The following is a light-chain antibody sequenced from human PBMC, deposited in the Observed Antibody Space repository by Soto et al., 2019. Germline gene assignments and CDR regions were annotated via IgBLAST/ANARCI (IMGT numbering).Light chain of an antibody. J-gene: IGKJ2*01. V-gene: IGKV4-1*01. Sequence: EIVLTQSPATLSLSPGQRAALSCRASQSVGDYLAWYQQKPGQPPKLLIYWASTRESGVPDRFSGSGSGTDFTLTISSLQAEDVAVFYCQQYYNTPYTFGQGTKLEIK. CDR2: WAS. CDR3: QQYYNTPYT. CDR1: QSVGDY.